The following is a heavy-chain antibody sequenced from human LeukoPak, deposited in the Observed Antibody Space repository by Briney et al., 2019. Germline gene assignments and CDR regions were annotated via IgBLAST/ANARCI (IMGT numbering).Heavy chain of an antibody. CDR2: ISGSGGST. V-gene: IGHV3-23*01. CDR3: AKFWGSGYSDY. Sequence: TGGSLRLSCTASGFTFSDYAMSWVRQALGKGLEWVSAISGSGGSTYYADSVKGRFTISRDNSKNTLYLQMNSLRAEDTAVYYCAKFWGSGYSDYWGQGTLVTVSS. J-gene: IGHJ4*02. D-gene: IGHD3-22*01. CDR1: GFTFSDYA.